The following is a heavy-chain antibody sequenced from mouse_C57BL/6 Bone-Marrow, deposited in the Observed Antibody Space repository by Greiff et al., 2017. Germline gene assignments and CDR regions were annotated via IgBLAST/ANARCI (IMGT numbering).Heavy chain of an antibody. CDR3: VRRGNYDYDGVYYYAMDY. D-gene: IGHD2-4*01. J-gene: IGHJ4*01. CDR2: IRSKSNNYAT. Sequence: EVQLVESGGGLVQPKGSLKLSCAASGFSFNTYAMNWVRQAPGKGLEWVARIRSKSNNYATYYADSVKDRFTISRDDSESMLYLQMNNLKTEDTAMYYCVRRGNYDYDGVYYYAMDYWGQGTSVTVSS. V-gene: IGHV10-1*01. CDR1: GFSFNTYA.